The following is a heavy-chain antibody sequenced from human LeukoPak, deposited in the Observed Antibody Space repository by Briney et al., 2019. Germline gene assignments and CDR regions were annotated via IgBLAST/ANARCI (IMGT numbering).Heavy chain of an antibody. CDR1: GFTFSSYS. CDR3: AREVVGVPAAILDWGYGMDV. J-gene: IGHJ6*02. CDR2: ISYDGSNK. Sequence: GGSLRLSCAASGFTFSSYSMHWVRQAPGKGLEWVALISYDGSNKYYTDSVKGRFTISRDNSKNNLYLQMNSLRPEDTAVYYCAREVVGVPAAILDWGYGMDVWGQGTTVTVSS. D-gene: IGHD2-2*02. V-gene: IGHV3-30*10.